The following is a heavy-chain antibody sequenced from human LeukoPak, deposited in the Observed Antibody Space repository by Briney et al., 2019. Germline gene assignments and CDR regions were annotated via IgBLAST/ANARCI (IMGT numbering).Heavy chain of an antibody. CDR3: ARERTSGYSYYFDY. CDR2: IAYSGST. CDR1: GGSISRYY. V-gene: IGHV4-59*01. D-gene: IGHD3-22*01. Sequence: SETLSLTCTVAGGSISRYYWSWIRQPPGKGLEWIGYIAYSGSTNYDPSLKSRVTISVDTSKNQFSLKLRSVTAADTAVYYCARERTSGYSYYFDYWGQGPLVTVSS. J-gene: IGHJ4*02.